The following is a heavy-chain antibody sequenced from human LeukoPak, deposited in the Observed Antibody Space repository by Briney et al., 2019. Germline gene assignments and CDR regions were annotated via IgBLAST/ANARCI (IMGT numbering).Heavy chain of an antibody. D-gene: IGHD1-7*01. CDR2: VYTSGST. V-gene: IGHV4-4*07. Sequence: PSETLSLTCSVSGGSISGYYWTWIRQPAGKGLEWIGRVYTSGSTHYNPSLKTRLTMSVDTSKNQFSLKLSSVTAADTAVYYCARLRTGTTTAFDIWGQGTMVTVSS. CDR3: ARLRTGTTTAFDI. CDR1: GGSISGYY. J-gene: IGHJ3*02.